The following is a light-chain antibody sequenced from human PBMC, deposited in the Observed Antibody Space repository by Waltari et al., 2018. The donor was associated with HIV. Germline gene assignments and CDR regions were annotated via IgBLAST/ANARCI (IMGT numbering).Light chain of an antibody. CDR3: SSYTSSSTLYV. V-gene: IGLV2-14*03. CDR2: DVI. Sequence: QSALTQPASVSGSPGQSITIPCTGTSSDVGGYNHVSWYQQHPGKAPKLMIYDVINRPSGVSNRFSGSKSGNTASLTISGLQAEDEADYYCSSYTSSSTLYVFGTGTKVTVL. CDR1: SSDVGGYNH. J-gene: IGLJ1*01.